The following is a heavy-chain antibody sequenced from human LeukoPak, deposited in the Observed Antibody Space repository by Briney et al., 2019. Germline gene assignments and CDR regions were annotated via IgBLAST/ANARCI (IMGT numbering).Heavy chain of an antibody. J-gene: IGHJ5*02. CDR3: ARDGSSWSNWLDP. CDR2: ITYDGSNK. CDR1: GFTFSSYG. Sequence: GGSLRLSCAASGFTFSSYGMHWVRQTPGKGLEWVAVITYDGSNKYYADSVKGRFTISRDNSKNTLYLQMNSLRTEDTAVYYCARDGSSWSNWLDPWGQGTLVTVSS. V-gene: IGHV3-30*03. D-gene: IGHD6-13*01.